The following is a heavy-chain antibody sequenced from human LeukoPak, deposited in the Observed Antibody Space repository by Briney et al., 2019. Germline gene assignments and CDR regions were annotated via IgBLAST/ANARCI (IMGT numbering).Heavy chain of an antibody. CDR3: ARPFGMVQGVVADYYYMDV. Sequence: GASVKVSCKASGGTFSSYAISWVRQAPGQGLEWMGGIIPIFGTANYAQKFQGRVTITADESTSTAYMELSSLRSEDTAVYYCARPFGMVQGVVADYYYMDVWGKGTTVTVSS. D-gene: IGHD3-10*01. CDR1: GGTFSSYA. V-gene: IGHV1-69*13. J-gene: IGHJ6*03. CDR2: IIPIFGTA.